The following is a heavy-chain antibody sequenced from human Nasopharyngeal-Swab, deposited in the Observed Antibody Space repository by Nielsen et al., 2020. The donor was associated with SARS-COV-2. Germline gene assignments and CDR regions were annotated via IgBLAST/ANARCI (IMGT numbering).Heavy chain of an antibody. D-gene: IGHD5-18*01. CDR3: ARLGYSYGFYYFDY. CDR2: IYYSGST. Sequence: LRLSCTVSGGSISSGDYYWSGIRQPPGKGLEWIGYIYYSGSTYYNPSLKSRVTISVDTSKNQFSLKLSSVTAADTAVYYCARLGYSYGFYYFDYWGQGTLVTVSS. V-gene: IGHV4-30-4*01. CDR1: GGSISSGDYY. J-gene: IGHJ4*02.